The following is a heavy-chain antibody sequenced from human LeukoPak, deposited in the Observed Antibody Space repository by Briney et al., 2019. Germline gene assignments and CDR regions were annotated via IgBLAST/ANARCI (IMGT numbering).Heavy chain of an antibody. CDR3: ASQGHHGKIVGTTLSYFYMDV. Sequence: SETLSLTCAVYGGSFSGYYWSWLRQPPGKGLEGIGEINHSGSNNYNPSLTSRVTISVDTSKHQFSLKLSSVTAADTAFYYCASQGHHGKIVGTTLSYFYMDVWGKGTTVTVSS. CDR2: INHSGSN. CDR1: GGSFSGYY. V-gene: IGHV4-34*01. J-gene: IGHJ6*03. D-gene: IGHD1-26*01.